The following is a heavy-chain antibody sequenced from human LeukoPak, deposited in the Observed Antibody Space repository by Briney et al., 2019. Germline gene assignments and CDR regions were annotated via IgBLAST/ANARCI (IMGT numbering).Heavy chain of an antibody. Sequence: PGGSLRLSCAASGFTFDDYAMHWVRQAPGKGLEWVAFIQYDGSNKYYADSVKGRFTISRDNSKNTLYLQMNSLRAEDTAVYYCAKIGVAGRSYYYMDVWGKGTTVTISS. CDR1: GFTFDDYA. CDR2: IQYDGSNK. V-gene: IGHV3-30*02. D-gene: IGHD6-19*01. CDR3: AKIGVAGRSYYYMDV. J-gene: IGHJ6*03.